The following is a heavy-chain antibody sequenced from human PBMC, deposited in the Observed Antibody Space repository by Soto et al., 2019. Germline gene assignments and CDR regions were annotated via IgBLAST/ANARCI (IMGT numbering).Heavy chain of an antibody. D-gene: IGHD3-3*01. CDR2: IFHSGST. CDR1: GGTIRSPDW. CDR3: AGSVNYDFWSGYYTLFDY. V-gene: IGHV4-4*02. Sequence: PSETLSLTCGVPGGTIRSPDWWTWVRQPPGKGLEWIGEIFHSGSTNYNPSLKSRVTISVDRSKNQFPLKLSSVTAADTAVYYCAGSVNYDFWSGYYTLFDYWGQGTLVTVSS. J-gene: IGHJ4*02.